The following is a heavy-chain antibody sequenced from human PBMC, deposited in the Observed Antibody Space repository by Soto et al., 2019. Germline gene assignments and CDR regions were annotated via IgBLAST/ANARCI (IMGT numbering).Heavy chain of an antibody. CDR3: AKDRGYVSIHGYYYSGMDV. V-gene: IGHV3-30*18. J-gene: IGHJ6*02. CDR2: ISYDGSNK. D-gene: IGHD3-10*01. Sequence: PGGSLRLSCAASGFTFSSYGMHWVRQAPGKGLEWVAVISYDGSNKYYADSVKGRFTISRDNSKNTLYLQMNSLRAEDTAVYYCAKDRGYVSIHGYYYSGMDVWGQGTTVTVSS. CDR1: GFTFSSYG.